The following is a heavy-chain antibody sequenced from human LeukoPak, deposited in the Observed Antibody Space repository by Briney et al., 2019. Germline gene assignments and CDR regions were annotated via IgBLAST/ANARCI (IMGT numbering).Heavy chain of an antibody. J-gene: IGHJ4*02. CDR2: IYYSGST. Sequence: CTVSGGSISSSSYYWGWIRQPPGKGLEWIGSIYYSGSTYYNPSLKSRVTISVDTSKNQFSLKLSSVTAADTAMYSXAXXXYYYDSSGYLDYWGQGALVTVSS. V-gene: IGHV4-39*01. CDR3: AXXXYYYDSSGYLDY. D-gene: IGHD3-22*01. CDR1: GGSISSSSYY.